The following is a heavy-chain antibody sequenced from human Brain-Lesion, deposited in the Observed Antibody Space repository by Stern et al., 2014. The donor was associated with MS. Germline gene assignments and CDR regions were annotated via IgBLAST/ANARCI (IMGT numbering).Heavy chain of an antibody. CDR3: AHRRPHYASWDNGDFDY. V-gene: IGHV2-5*02. D-gene: IGHD3-3*01. CDR2: IYWDNDK. Sequence: QITLKESGPALVTPTQTLTLTCTFSGFSLRTDGVGGGWVRQPPGQALESLALIYWDNDKRYSPSLRSRLTITKDTSRNQVILTMTNMDPVDTATYYCAHRRPHYASWDNGDFDYWGQGALVTVSS. J-gene: IGHJ4*02. CDR1: GFSLRTDGVG.